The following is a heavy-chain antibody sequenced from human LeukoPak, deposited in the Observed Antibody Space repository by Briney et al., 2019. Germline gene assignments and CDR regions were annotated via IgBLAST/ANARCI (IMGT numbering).Heavy chain of an antibody. CDR2: IYYSGST. J-gene: IGHJ4*02. CDR3: AREAGYSSGWHNY. Sequence: PSETLSLTCTVSGGSISSYYWSWIRQPPGKGLEWIGYIYYSGSTNYNPSLKSRVTISVDTSKNQFSLKLSSVTAADTAVYYCAREAGYSSGWHNYWGQGTLVTVSS. D-gene: IGHD6-19*01. CDR1: GGSISSYY. V-gene: IGHV4-59*01.